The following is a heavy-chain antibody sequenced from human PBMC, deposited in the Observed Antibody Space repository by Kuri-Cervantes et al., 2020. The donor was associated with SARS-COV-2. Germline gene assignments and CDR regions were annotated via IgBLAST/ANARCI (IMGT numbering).Heavy chain of an antibody. V-gene: IGHV3-33*01. CDR2: IWYDGSNK. CDR1: GFTFSSYG. D-gene: IGHD6-19*01. CDR3: ARNAVAGTYYYYMDV. J-gene: IGHJ6*03. Sequence: GGSLRLSCAASGFTFSSYGMHWVRQAPGKGLEWVAVIWYDGSNKYYADSVNGRFTISRDNSKNTLYLQMNSLRAEDTAVYYCARNAVAGTYYYYMDVWGKGTTVPSP.